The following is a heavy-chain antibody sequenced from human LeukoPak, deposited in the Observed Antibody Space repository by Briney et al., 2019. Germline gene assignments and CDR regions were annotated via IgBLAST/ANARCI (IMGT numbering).Heavy chain of an antibody. CDR2: TSSTTI. CDR1: GFTFSSCT. CDR3: ARFAAGGSYYYYMDV. V-gene: IGHV3-48*01. J-gene: IGHJ6*03. Sequence: PGGSLRLSCAASGFTFSSCTMNWVRQPPGKGLEWVSGTSSTTIYYADSVKGRFTISRDNAKNSLYLQMNSLRADDTAVYYCARFAAGGSYYYYMDVWGKGTTVTVSS. D-gene: IGHD6-25*01.